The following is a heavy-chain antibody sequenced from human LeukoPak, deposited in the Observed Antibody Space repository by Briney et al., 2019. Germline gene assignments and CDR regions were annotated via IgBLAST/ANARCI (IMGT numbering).Heavy chain of an antibody. J-gene: IGHJ4*02. V-gene: IGHV3-64*04. CDR2: ITSNGGST. D-gene: IGHD6-19*01. CDR3: AREDIRLDYFDY. Sequence: GGSLRLSCAASGFTFSSYTMNWVRQAPGKGLEYVSSITSNGGSTYYADSVKGRFTISRDDAKNSLYLQMNSLRAEDTAVYYCAREDIRLDYFDYWGQGTLVTVSS. CDR1: GFTFSSYT.